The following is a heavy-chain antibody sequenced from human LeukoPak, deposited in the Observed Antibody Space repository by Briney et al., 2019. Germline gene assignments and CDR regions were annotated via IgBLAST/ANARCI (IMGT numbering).Heavy chain of an antibody. CDR2: INAGNGNT. D-gene: IGHD1-26*01. V-gene: IGHV1-3*01. CDR3: AREGEWELRFDY. CDR1: GYTFTSYA. Sequence: WASVKVSCKASGYTFTSYAMHWVRQAPGQRLEWMGWINAGNGNTKYSQKFQGRVTITRDTSASTAYMELSSLRSEDTAVYYCAREGEWELRFDYWGQGTLVTVSS. J-gene: IGHJ4*02.